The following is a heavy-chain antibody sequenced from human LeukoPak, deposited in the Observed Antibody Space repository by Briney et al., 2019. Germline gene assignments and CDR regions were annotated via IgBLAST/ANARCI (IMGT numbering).Heavy chain of an antibody. Sequence: SETLSLTCTVSGDSISSSSYYWGWIRQPPGKGLEWIGSIYYSGSTYYNPSLKSRVTISVDTSKNQFSLKLSSVTAADTAVYYCARENLRLGELSFDWGQGTLVTVSS. CDR1: GDSISSSSYY. CDR3: ARENLRLGELSFD. D-gene: IGHD3-16*02. V-gene: IGHV4-39*07. J-gene: IGHJ4*02. CDR2: IYYSGST.